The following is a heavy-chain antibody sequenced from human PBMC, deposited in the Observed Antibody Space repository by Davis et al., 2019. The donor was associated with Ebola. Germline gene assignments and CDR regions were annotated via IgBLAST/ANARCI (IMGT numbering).Heavy chain of an antibody. CDR3: ARDDRYSSGWYGFVDGWFDP. CDR1: GYTFTGYY. D-gene: IGHD6-19*01. V-gene: IGHV1-2*02. Sequence: ASVKVSCRASGYTFTGYYMHWVRQAPGQGLEWMGWINPNSGGTNYAQKFQGRVTMTRDTSISTAYMELSRLRSDDTAVYYCARDDRYSSGWYGFVDGWFDPWGQGTLVTVSS. J-gene: IGHJ5*02. CDR2: INPNSGGT.